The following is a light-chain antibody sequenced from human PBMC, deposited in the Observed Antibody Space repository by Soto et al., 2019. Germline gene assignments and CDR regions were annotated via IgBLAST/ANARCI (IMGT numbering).Light chain of an antibody. Sequence: QSALTQPPSASGSPGRSVTLSCTGTSSDVGGYNFVSWYQQHPGKAPKLIIYEVSKRPSGVPDRFSGFKSGNTASLTVSGLQAEDEADYFCSSYAGINTYVIFGGGTKLTVL. V-gene: IGLV2-8*01. CDR2: EVS. CDR3: SSYAGINTYVI. CDR1: SSDVGGYNF. J-gene: IGLJ2*01.